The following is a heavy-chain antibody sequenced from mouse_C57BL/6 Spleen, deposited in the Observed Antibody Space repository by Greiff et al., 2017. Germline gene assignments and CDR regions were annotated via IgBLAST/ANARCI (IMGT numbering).Heavy chain of an antibody. J-gene: IGHJ1*03. Sequence: EVQLQQSVTELVRPGASVKLSCTASGFNIKNTYMHWVKQRPEQGLEWIGRIDPANGNTKYAPKFQGKATITADTSSNTAYLQLSSLTSEDTAIYYCARSDYYGSSPWYFDVWRTGTTVTVSS. CDR2: IDPANGNT. CDR1: GFNIKNTY. V-gene: IGHV14-3*01. D-gene: IGHD1-1*01. CDR3: ARSDYYGSSPWYFDV.